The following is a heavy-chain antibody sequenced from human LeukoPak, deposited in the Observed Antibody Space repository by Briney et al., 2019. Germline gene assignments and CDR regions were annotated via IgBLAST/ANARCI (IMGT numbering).Heavy chain of an antibody. J-gene: IGHJ4*02. CDR1: GFTFSSYS. D-gene: IGHD5-12*01. CDR3: ARDGGYSGYFDY. V-gene: IGHV3-21*04. CDR2: ISSSSSYI. Sequence: PGGSLRLSCAASGFTFSSYSMNWVRQAPGKGLEWVSSISSSSSYIYYADSVKGRFTISRDNSKNTLYLQMNSLRAEDTAVYYCARDGGYSGYFDYWGQGTLVTVSS.